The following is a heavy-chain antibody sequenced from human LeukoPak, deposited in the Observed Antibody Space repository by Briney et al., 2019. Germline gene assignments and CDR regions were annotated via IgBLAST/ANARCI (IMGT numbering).Heavy chain of an antibody. D-gene: IGHD3-10*01. CDR3: ARARDYGSGKANAFDI. CDR2: IKRDGSEK. CDR1: GFTFSSYG. J-gene: IGHJ3*02. V-gene: IGHV3-7*05. Sequence: PGRSLRLSCAASGFTFSSYGMHWVRQAPGKGLEWVANIKRDGSEKYYVDSVKGRFTISRDNAENSLYLQMNSLRAEDTAVYYCARARDYGSGKANAFDIWGQGTMVTVSS.